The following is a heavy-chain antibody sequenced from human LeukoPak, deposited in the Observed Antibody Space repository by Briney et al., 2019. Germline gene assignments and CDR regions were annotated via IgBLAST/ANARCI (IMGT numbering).Heavy chain of an antibody. D-gene: IGHD4-17*01. CDR1: GYTCTTYA. V-gene: IGHV1-3*01. J-gene: IGHJ4*02. CDR2: INAGNGNT. Sequence: ASVKVSCKASGYTCTTYAMHWVRQAPGQRLEWMGWINAGNGNTKYSQKFQGRVTITSDTSASTAYMELSSLRSEDTAVYYCARPDYGDTPPRYWGQGTLVTVSS. CDR3: ARPDYGDTPPRY.